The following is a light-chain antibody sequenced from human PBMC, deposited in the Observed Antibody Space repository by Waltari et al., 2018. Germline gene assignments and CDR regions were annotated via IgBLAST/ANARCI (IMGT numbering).Light chain of an antibody. Sequence: TQSPSSLSASVGDRVTITCRASQSISSYLNWYQQKPGKAPKLLIYAATSLQSGVPSRFSGSGSGTDFTLTISSLQPEDFATYYCQQSYNTPITFGQGTRLEIK. V-gene: IGKV1-39*01. J-gene: IGKJ5*01. CDR2: AAT. CDR3: QQSYNTPIT. CDR1: QSISSY.